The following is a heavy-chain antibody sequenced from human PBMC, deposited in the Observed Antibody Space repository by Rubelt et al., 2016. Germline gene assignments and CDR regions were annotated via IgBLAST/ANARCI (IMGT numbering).Heavy chain of an antibody. V-gene: IGHV1-3*01. J-gene: IGHJ4*02. CDR3: ARDWVSTTGSDY. CDR2: INAANGNT. D-gene: IGHD3-16*01. CDR1: GYNFTSYG. Sequence: QVQLAQSGAEVKKPGASVKVSCKASGYNFTSYGMHWVRQAPGQRLEWMGWINAANGNTKYSQNFQGRVTITSDTSASTAYMELSRLRSEDSAVYYCARDWVSTTGSDYWGQGTLVTVSS.